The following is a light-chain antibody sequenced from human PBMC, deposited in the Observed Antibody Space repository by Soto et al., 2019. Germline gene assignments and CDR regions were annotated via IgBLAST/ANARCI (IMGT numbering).Light chain of an antibody. CDR1: SSNIGSNT. CDR3: AAWDDSLNGVV. V-gene: IGLV1-44*01. J-gene: IGLJ2*01. CDR2: SNN. Sequence: QSVLTQPPSASGTPGQRVTISCSGSSSNIGSNTVNWYQQLPGTAPKLLIYSNNQRPSGVPDRFSGSKSGTSASLAISGLQSEDEPDYYCAAWDDSLNGVVFRGGTRLTVL.